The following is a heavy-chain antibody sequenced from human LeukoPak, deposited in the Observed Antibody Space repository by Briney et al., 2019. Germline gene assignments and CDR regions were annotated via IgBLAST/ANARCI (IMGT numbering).Heavy chain of an antibody. CDR3: ARVAAQQQLVNWFDP. V-gene: IGHV3-48*01. D-gene: IGHD6-13*01. CDR1: GFTFSSYD. CDR2: ISSSSSTI. J-gene: IGHJ5*02. Sequence: GGSLRLSCAASGFTFSSYDMNWVRQAPGKGLEWVSYISSSSSTIYYADSVKGRFTISRDNAKNSLYLQMNSLRAEDTAVYYCARVAAQQQLVNWFDPWGQGTLVTVSS.